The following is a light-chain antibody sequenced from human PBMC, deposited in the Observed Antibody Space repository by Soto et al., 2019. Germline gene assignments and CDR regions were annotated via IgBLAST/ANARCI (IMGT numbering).Light chain of an antibody. V-gene: IGLV4-69*01. J-gene: IGLJ3*02. CDR2: LNSDGSH. CDR3: QPWGTGIQV. Sequence: QAVLTQSPSASASLGASVKLTCTLSSGHSSYAIAWHQQQPEKGPRYLMKLNSDGSHSKGDGIPDRFSGSSSGAERYLTISSLQSEDEADCYCQPWGTGIQVFGGGTKVTVL. CDR1: SGHSSYA.